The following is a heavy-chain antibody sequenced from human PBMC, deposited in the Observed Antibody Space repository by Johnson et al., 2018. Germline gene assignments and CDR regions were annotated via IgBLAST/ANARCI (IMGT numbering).Heavy chain of an antibody. CDR1: GFTFRSYG. CDR2: VSEDGSNE. D-gene: IGHD3-3*01. V-gene: IGHV3-30*03. CDR3: ARVKTIFGVAYMDV. J-gene: IGHJ6*03. Sequence: QVQLVESGGGVVQPGRSLRLSCTASGFTFRSYGMHWVRQAPGKGLEWVALVSEDGSNESYADSVKGRFIISRDNSKNTMYLQMSSLKAEDTAVYYCARVKTIFGVAYMDVWGTGTTVTVSS.